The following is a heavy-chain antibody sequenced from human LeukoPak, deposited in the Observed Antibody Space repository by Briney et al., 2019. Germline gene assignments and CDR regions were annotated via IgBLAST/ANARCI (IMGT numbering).Heavy chain of an antibody. CDR2: INHSGST. CDR1: GFTFSSYW. V-gene: IGHV4-34*01. CDR3: ARLDYGSGSYYGV. J-gene: IGHJ6*04. D-gene: IGHD3-10*01. Sequence: GSLRLSCAASGFTFSSYWMSWVRQPPGKGLEWIGEINHSGSTNYNPSLKSRVTISVDTSKNQFSLKLSSVTAADTAVYYCARLDYGSGSYYGVWGKGTTVTISS.